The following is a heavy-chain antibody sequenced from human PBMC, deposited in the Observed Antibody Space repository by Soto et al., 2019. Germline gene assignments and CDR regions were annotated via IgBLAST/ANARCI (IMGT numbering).Heavy chain of an antibody. CDR1: GYTFTSYG. D-gene: IGHD1-1*01. J-gene: IGHJ4*02. V-gene: IGHV1-18*01. CDR2: ISAYNGNT. CDR3: ARSRRGGRFAGPTTEGFDY. Sequence: ASVKVSCKASGYTFTSYGISWVRQAPGQGLEWMGWISAYNGNTNYAQKLQGRVTMTTDKSTSTAYMELRSLRSDDTAVYYCARSRRGGRFAGPTTEGFDYWGQGTLVTVSS.